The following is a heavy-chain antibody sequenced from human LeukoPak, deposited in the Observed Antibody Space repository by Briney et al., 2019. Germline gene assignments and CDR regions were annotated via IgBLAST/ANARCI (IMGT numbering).Heavy chain of an antibody. J-gene: IGHJ4*02. CDR1: GGSISSSSYY. CDR2: IYYSGST. V-gene: IGHV4-39*07. D-gene: IGHD3-10*01. CDR3: ARVDDPYGSGSMFDY. Sequence: SETLSLTCTVSGGSISSSSYYWGWIRQPPGKGLEWIGSIYYSGSTYYNPSLKSRVTISVDTSKNQFSLKLSSVTAADTAVYYCARVDDPYGSGSMFDYWGQGTLVTVSS.